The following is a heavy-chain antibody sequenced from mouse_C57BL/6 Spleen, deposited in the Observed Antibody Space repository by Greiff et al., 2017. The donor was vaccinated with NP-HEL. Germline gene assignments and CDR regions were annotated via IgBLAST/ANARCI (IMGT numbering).Heavy chain of an antibody. CDR2: IDPETGGT. J-gene: IGHJ3*01. CDR3: TRGGSSYGWFAY. D-gene: IGHD1-1*01. CDR1: GYTFTDYE. V-gene: IGHV1-15*01. Sequence: VQLQQSGAELVRPGASVTLSCKASGYTFTDYEMHWVQQTPVHGLEWIGAIDPETGGTAYTQKFKGKAILTADKSSSTAYMELRSLTSEDSAVYYCTRGGSSYGWFAYWGQGTLVTVSA.